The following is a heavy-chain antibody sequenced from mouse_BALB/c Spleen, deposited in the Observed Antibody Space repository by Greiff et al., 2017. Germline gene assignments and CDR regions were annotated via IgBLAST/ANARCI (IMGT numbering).Heavy chain of an antibody. CDR1: GFSLTSYD. CDR3: VRDGERYFDV. J-gene: IGHJ1*01. CDR2: IWTGGGT. V-gene: IGHV2-9-2*01. Sequence: QVQLQQSGPGLVAPSQSLSITCTVSGFSLTSYDISWIRQPPGKGLEWLGVIWTGGGTNYNSAFMSRLSISKDNSKSQVFLKMNSLQTDDTAIYYCVRDGERYFDVWGAGTTVTVSS.